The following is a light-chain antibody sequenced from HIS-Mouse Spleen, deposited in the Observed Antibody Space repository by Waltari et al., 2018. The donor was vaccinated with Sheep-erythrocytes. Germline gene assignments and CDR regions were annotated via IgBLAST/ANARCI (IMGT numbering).Light chain of an antibody. V-gene: IGKV1-39*01. CDR2: AAS. CDR3: QQSYSTPPLT. J-gene: IGKJ4*01. Sequence: DPVSIPCRASQSISSYLNWYQQKPGKAPKLLIYAASSLQSGVPSRFSGSGSGTDFTLTISSLQPEDFATYYCQQSYSTPPLTFGGGTKVEIK. CDR1: QSISSY.